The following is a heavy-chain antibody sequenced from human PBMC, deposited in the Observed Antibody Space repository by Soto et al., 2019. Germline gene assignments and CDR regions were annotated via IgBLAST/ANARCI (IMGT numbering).Heavy chain of an antibody. CDR1: GGSVGSGSYY. J-gene: IGHJ6*02. CDR2: IYYSGST. V-gene: IGHV4-61*01. CDR3: ARYDSSGYYGYYGMDV. Sequence: SETLSLTCTVSGGSVGSGSYYWSWIRQPPGKGLEWIGYIYYSGSTNYNPSLKSRVTISVDTSKNQFSLKLSSVTAADTAVYYCARYDSSGYYGYYGMDVWGQGTTVTVSS. D-gene: IGHD3-22*01.